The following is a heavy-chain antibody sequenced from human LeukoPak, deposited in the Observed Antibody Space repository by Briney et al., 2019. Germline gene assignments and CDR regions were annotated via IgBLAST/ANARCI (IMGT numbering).Heavy chain of an antibody. V-gene: IGHV3-23*01. J-gene: IGHJ5*02. Sequence: GGSLRLSCAVSGFPLRNYAMTWVRQAPGKGLEWVSGISGSGGSTYYADSVKGRFTISRDNSKNTLYLQMNSLRAADTAVYYCARATGGEWFDPWGQGTLVTVSS. CDR3: ARATGGEWFDP. D-gene: IGHD1-1*01. CDR1: GFPLRNYA. CDR2: ISGSGGST.